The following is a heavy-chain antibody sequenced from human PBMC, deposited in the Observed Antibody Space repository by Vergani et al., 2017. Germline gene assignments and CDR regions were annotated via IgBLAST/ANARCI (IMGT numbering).Heavy chain of an antibody. V-gene: IGHV3-15*01. D-gene: IGHD5-18*01. Sequence: EVQLVESGGGLVKPGGSLRLSCAASGFTFSNAWMSWVRQAPGKGLEWVGRIKSKTDGGTTDYAAPGKGRFTISRDEYKNTLYLQMNSLKTEDTAVYYCTLDTAMVYYYYGMDVWGQGTTVTVSS. CDR1: GFTFSNAW. CDR3: TLDTAMVYYYYGMDV. CDR2: IKSKTDGGTT. J-gene: IGHJ6*02.